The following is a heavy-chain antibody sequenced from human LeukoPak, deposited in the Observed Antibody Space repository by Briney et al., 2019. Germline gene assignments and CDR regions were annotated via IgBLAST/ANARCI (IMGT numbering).Heavy chain of an antibody. CDR1: GGSFSGYY. Sequence: SETLSFTCAVYGGSFSGYYWSWIRQPPGKGLEWIGEINHSGSTNYNPSLKSRVTISVDTSKNQFSLKLSSVTAADTAVYYCARAPYWSGSYYVYWGQGTLVTVSS. D-gene: IGHD1-26*01. J-gene: IGHJ4*02. V-gene: IGHV4-34*01. CDR2: INHSGST. CDR3: ARAPYWSGSYYVY.